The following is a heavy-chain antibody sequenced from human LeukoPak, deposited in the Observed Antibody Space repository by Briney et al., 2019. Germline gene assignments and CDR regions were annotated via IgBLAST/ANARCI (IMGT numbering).Heavy chain of an antibody. CDR2: IYSGGST. V-gene: IGHV3-53*01. Sequence: GGSLRLSCAASGFTVSSNYMSWVRQAPGKGLEWVSVIYSGGSTYYADSVKGRFTISRDNAKNSLYLQMNSLRAEDTAVYYCAKNQPIAVAGTFLSYYYYYMDVWGKGTTVTISS. CDR3: AKNQPIAVAGTFLSYYYYYMDV. J-gene: IGHJ6*03. D-gene: IGHD6-19*01. CDR1: GFTVSSNY.